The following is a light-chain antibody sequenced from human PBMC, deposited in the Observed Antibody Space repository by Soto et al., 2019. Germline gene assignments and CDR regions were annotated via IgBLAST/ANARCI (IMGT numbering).Light chain of an antibody. CDR2: GPS. J-gene: IGKJ4*01. CDR3: QPYYNWPLT. V-gene: IGKV3-15*01. Sequence: EIVMTQSPATLSVSPGERATLFCRASQSVSSYVAWYQQKPGQAPRLLIYGPSTRATGIPGRFSCSGSGTEFTLTVSSLQSEDFAVYYCQPYYNWPLTFGGGTKVEVK. CDR1: QSVSSY.